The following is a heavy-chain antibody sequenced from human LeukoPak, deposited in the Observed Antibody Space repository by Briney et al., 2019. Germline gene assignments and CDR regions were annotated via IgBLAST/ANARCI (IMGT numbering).Heavy chain of an antibody. CDR3: ASDSLAVAGTFDY. CDR2: IIPIFGTA. J-gene: IGHJ4*02. D-gene: IGHD6-19*01. Sequence: SVKVSCKASGGTFSSYAISWVRQAPGQGLEWMGGIIPIFGTANYAQKFQGRVTITTDESTSTAYMKLSSLRSEDTAVYYCASDSLAVAGTFDYWGQGTLVTVSS. CDR1: GGTFSSYA. V-gene: IGHV1-69*05.